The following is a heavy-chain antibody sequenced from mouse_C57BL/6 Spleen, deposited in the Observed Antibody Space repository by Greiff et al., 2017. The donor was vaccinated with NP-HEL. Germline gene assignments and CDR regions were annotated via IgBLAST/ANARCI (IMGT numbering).Heavy chain of an antibody. V-gene: IGHV5-4*01. CDR3: ARDALITTVVATRYFDV. J-gene: IGHJ1*03. CDR2: ISDGGSYT. CDR1: GFTFSSYA. Sequence: EVQLVESGGGLVKPGGSLKLSCAASGFTFSSYAMSWVRQTPEKRLEWVATISDGGSYTYYPDNVKGRFTISRDNAKNNLYRQMSHLKSEDTAMYYCARDALITTVVATRYFDVWGTGTTVTVSS. D-gene: IGHD1-1*01.